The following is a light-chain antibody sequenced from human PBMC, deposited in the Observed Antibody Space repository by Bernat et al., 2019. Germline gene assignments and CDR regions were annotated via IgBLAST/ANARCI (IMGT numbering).Light chain of an antibody. CDR2: EVT. V-gene: IGLV2-8*01. CDR3: SSYAGSSNFYV. CDR1: SSDVGGYNY. Sequence: QSALTQPPSASGSPGQSVTISCTGTSSDVGGYNYVSWYQQHPGKAPKLMIYEVTKRPSGVPDRFSGSKSGNTASLTVSGLQAEDEADYYCSSYAGSSNFYVCGTGTKVTVL. J-gene: IGLJ1*01.